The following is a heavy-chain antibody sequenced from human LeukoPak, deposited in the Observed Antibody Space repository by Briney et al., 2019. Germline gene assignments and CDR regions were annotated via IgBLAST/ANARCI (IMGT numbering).Heavy chain of an antibody. J-gene: IGHJ4*02. Sequence: GGSLRLSCAASGFTFASYEMNWVRQAPGKGLEWISYISSSATTIHYADSVKGRFTISRDNAKKSVCLQMNSLRVEDTAVYYCARGGISFAYWGQGTLVTVSS. V-gene: IGHV3-48*03. CDR1: GFTFASYE. CDR3: ARGGISFAY. CDR2: ISSSATTI.